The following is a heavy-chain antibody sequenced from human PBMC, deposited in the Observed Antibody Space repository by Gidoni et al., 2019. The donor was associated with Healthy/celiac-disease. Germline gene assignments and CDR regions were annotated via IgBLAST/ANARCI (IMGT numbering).Heavy chain of an antibody. D-gene: IGHD2-21*01. J-gene: IGHJ3*02. Sequence: EVQLVESGGGLVQPGRSLRLSCAASGFNFDDYAMHWVRQAPGKGLEWVSGISWNSGSIGYAYSVKGRFTIPRDNAKNSLYLQMNSLRAEDTALYYCAKGRGIVVVNDAFDIWGQGTMVTVSS. CDR3: AKGRGIVVVNDAFDI. V-gene: IGHV3-9*01. CDR1: GFNFDDYA. CDR2: ISWNSGSI.